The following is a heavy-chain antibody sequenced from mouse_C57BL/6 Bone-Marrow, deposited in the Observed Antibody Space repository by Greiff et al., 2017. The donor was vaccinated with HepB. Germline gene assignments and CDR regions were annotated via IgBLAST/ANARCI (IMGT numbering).Heavy chain of an antibody. Sequence: VQLQQPGAELVKPGASVKVSCKASGYTFTSYWMHWVKQRPGQGLEWIGSIHPSDSDTNYNQKFKGKATLTVDKSSSTAYMQLSSLTSEDSAVYYCAIGTTVVATEDYYAMDYWGQGTTLTVSS. CDR2: IHPSDSDT. CDR3: AIGTTVVATEDYYAMDY. D-gene: IGHD1-1*01. V-gene: IGHV1-74*01. CDR1: GYTFTSYW. J-gene: IGHJ4*01.